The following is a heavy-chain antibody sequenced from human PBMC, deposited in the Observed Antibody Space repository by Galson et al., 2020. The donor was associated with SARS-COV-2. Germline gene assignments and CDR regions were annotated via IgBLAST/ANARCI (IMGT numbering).Heavy chain of an antibody. V-gene: IGHV1-18*01. CDR3: ARDQLQLLDAFDM. D-gene: IGHD1-1*01. CDR2: ISGQDGKT. CDR1: GYTVSTYG. Sequence: ASVKVYCAAAGYTVSTYGITWVRQAPGQGIEWMGWISGQDGKTSLAQKFQGRATMTTDTSTNTAYMELRSLRSDDTAVYYCARDQLQLLDAFDMWGHGTVVIVSS. J-gene: IGHJ3*02.